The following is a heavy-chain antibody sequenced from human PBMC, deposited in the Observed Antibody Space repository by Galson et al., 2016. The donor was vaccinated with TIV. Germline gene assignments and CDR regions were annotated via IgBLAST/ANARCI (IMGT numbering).Heavy chain of an antibody. CDR1: GGSIGSGGYY. CDR2: IYDSGSA. CDR3: PRGLIDYSGKSPTYYFDY. V-gene: IGHV4-31*03. Sequence: TLSLTCTVSGGSIGSGGYYWSWIRQHPGKGLEWIGNIYDSGSAYYNPSLKSRVVVSMETSKNEFSLRLSSVTAADTAVYFCPRGLIDYSGKSPTYYFDYWGQGTPFTVSS. J-gene: IGHJ4*02. D-gene: IGHD3-10*01.